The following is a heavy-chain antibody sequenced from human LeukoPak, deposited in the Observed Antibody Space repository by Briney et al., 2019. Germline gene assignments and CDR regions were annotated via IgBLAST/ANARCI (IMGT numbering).Heavy chain of an antibody. Sequence: PGGSLRLSCAASGFTFSSYAMHWVRQAPGKGLEWVALIWYDGSNKYYADSVKGRLTISRDNSKNTLYLQMNSLRAEDTAVYYCAVLANTQWELLQEFDYWGQGTLVTVSS. D-gene: IGHD1-26*01. J-gene: IGHJ4*02. CDR1: GFTFSSYA. CDR3: AVLANTQWELLQEFDY. CDR2: IWYDGSNK. V-gene: IGHV3-33*08.